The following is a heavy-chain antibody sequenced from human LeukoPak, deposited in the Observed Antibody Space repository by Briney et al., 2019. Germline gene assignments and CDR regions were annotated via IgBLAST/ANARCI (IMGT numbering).Heavy chain of an antibody. CDR2: INPNSGGT. V-gene: IGHV1-2*02. J-gene: IGHJ3*02. CDR3: ARPHEYDILTDAFDI. D-gene: IGHD3-9*01. CDR1: GYTFTGYY. Sequence: ASVKVSCKASGYTFTGYYMHWVRQAPGQGLEWMGWINPNSGGTNYAQKFQGRVTMTRDTSISTAYMELSRLRSDDTAVYYCARPHEYDILTDAFDIWGQGTMVTVSS.